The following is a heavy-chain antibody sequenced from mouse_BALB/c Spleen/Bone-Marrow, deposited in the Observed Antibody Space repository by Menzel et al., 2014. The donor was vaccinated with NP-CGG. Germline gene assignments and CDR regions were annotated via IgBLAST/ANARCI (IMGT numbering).Heavy chain of an antibody. J-gene: IGHJ3*01. Sequence: QVQLKESGAELVRPGVSVKISCKGSGYTFTDYAMHWVKQSHAKSLEWIGVIGTYYGDATYNQKFKTKATMTVDKSSSTAYMKLARLTSEDSALYYCAREGPWFAFWGQGTLVTVSA. CDR2: IGTYYGDA. CDR3: AREGPWFAF. V-gene: IGHV1S137*01. CDR1: GYTFTDYA.